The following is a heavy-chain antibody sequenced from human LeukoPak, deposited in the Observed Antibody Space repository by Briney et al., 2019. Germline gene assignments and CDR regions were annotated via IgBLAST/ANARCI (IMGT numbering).Heavy chain of an antibody. V-gene: IGHV4-59*06. CDR2: IYYSGST. Sequence: SETLSLTCTVSGGSISSYYRSWIRQPPGKGLEWMGYIYYSGSTYYNPSLKSRVTISVDTSKNQFSLKLSSVTAADTAVYYCARYTYGGNSNWFDPWGQGTLVTVSS. J-gene: IGHJ5*02. D-gene: IGHD4-23*01. CDR3: ARYTYGGNSNWFDP. CDR1: GGSISSYY.